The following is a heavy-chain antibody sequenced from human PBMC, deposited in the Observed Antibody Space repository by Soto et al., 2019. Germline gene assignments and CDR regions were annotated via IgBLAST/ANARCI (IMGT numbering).Heavy chain of an antibody. Sequence: QVQLVQSGAEVKKPGSSVKVSYKASGGTFSSDSFSWVRQAPGQGLEWMGGIIPMFDTPIYAQKFQDRVTITADESTSTAYMQLSSLRSGDTAVYYCARSGGLDRDFNYWGQGSLVTVSS. J-gene: IGHJ4*02. CDR1: GGTFSSDS. D-gene: IGHD2-15*01. CDR3: ARSGGLDRDFNY. V-gene: IGHV1-69*12. CDR2: IIPMFDTP.